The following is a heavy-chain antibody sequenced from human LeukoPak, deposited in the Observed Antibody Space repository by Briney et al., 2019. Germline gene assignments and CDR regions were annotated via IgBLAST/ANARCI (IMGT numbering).Heavy chain of an antibody. J-gene: IGHJ4*02. Sequence: GGSLRLSCAASGFTFSSYGMHWVRQTPGKGLEWVAVIWFDGSNIYYADSVKGRFIISRDNSRNMLYLQMNSLRAEDTAVYYCARHGVLRYIDDWGQGTLVTVSS. D-gene: IGHD3-9*01. CDR3: ARHGVLRYIDD. CDR1: GFTFSSYG. CDR2: IWFDGSNI. V-gene: IGHV3-33*01.